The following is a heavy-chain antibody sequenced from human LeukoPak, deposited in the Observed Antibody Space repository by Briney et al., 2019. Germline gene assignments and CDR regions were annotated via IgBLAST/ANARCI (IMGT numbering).Heavy chain of an antibody. V-gene: IGHV3-21*01. D-gene: IGHD1-26*01. CDR2: ITRSSTYI. J-gene: IGHJ6*03. Sequence: GGSLRLSCAASGFTFSTYNMNWVRQAPGKGLEWVSSITRSSTYIYYADSVKGRFTISRDNAKNSLYLQMNSLRDEDTAVYYCARDPYSGSYGGYYYYYMDVWGKGTTVTISS. CDR3: ARDPYSGSYGGYYYYYMDV. CDR1: GFTFSTYN.